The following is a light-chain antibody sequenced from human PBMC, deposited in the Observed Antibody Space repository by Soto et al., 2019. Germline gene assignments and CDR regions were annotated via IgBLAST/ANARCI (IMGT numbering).Light chain of an antibody. CDR1: QSISSY. CDR3: QQSYSTPTWT. J-gene: IGKJ1*01. Sequence: DIQMTQSPCSLAASGGGGVTGGCRASQSISSYLNWYQQKPGKAPKLLIYAASSLQSGVPSRFSGSGSGTDFTLTISSLQPEDFATYYCQQSYSTPTWTFGQGTKVDIK. CDR2: AAS. V-gene: IGKV1-39*01.